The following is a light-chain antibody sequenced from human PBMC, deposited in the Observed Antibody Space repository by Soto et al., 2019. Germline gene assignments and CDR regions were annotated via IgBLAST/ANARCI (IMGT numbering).Light chain of an antibody. Sequence: DIQMTQSPSTLSASVGDRVTITCRASQSISSWLAWYQQNPGKAPKLLIYDASRLESGVPSRFSGSGSGTASTLTISSRQPDDFATYYCQQYNSYPWTFGQGTKVEIK. CDR3: QQYNSYPWT. V-gene: IGKV1-5*01. CDR2: DAS. J-gene: IGKJ1*01. CDR1: QSISSW.